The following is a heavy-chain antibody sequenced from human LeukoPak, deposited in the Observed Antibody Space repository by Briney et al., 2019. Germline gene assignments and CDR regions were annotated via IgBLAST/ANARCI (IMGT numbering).Heavy chain of an antibody. V-gene: IGHV4-34*01. CDR3: ARGHGKVRGVTRYYYYGMDV. J-gene: IGHJ6*02. Sequence: SETLSLTCAVYGGSFSGYYWSWIRQPPGKGLEWIGEINHSGSTNYNPSLKSRVTISVDTSKNQFFLKLSSVTAADTAVYYCARGHGKVRGVTRYYYYGMDVWGQGTTVTVSS. D-gene: IGHD3-10*01. CDR2: INHSGST. CDR1: GGSFSGYY.